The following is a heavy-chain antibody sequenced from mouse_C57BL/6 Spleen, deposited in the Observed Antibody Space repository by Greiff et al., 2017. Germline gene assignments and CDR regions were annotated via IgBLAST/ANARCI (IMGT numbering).Heavy chain of an antibody. Sequence: VKLQESGPELVKPGASVKISCKASGYAFSSSWMNWVKQRPGKGLEWIGRIYPGDGDTNYNGKFKGKATLTADKSSSTAYMQLSSLTSEDSAVYFCARMTNYYGSSYGGFYYAMDYWGQGTSVTVSS. CDR3: ARMTNYYGSSYGGFYYAMDY. D-gene: IGHD1-1*01. CDR1: GYAFSSSW. V-gene: IGHV1-82*01. CDR2: IYPGDGDT. J-gene: IGHJ4*01.